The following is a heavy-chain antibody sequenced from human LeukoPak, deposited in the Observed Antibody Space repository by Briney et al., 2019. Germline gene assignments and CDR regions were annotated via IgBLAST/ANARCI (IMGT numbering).Heavy chain of an antibody. CDR3: AKDSNVLRYFDWLLYTFYFDY. CDR1: GFTFSSYA. J-gene: IGHJ4*02. CDR2: ISGSGGST. D-gene: IGHD3-9*01. V-gene: IGHV3-23*01. Sequence: GGSLRLSCAASGFTFSSYAMSWVRQAPGKGLEWVSAISGSGGSTYYADSVEGRFTISRDNSKNTLYLQMNSLRAEDTAVYYCAKDSNVLRYFDWLLYTFYFDYWGQGTLVTVSS.